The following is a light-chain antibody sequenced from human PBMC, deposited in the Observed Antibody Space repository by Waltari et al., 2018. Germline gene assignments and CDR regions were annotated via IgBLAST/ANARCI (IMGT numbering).Light chain of an antibody. CDR1: SSPIGRNF. Sequence: QSVLTQPPSASGTPGQRVTISCSGSSSPIGRNFVYLYRQLPGRAPKLLIYRTNQRPSGVPDRFSGSKSGTSASLAITGLRSEDEADYYCAAWDDSLSGAVFGGGTQLTVL. CDR2: RTN. V-gene: IGLV1-47*01. CDR3: AAWDDSLSGAV. J-gene: IGLJ7*01.